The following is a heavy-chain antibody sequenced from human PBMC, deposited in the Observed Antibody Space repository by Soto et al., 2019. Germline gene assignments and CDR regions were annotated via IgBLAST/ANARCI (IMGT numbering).Heavy chain of an antibody. CDR1: GYTFTSYG. Sequence: ASVKVSCKASGYTFTSYGISWVRQAPGQGLEWMGWISAYNGNTNYAQKLQGRVTMTTDTSPSTAYMELRSLRSDDTAVYYCARPKWELLYFDYWGQGTLVTVSS. D-gene: IGHD1-26*01. CDR2: ISAYNGNT. CDR3: ARPKWELLYFDY. J-gene: IGHJ4*02. V-gene: IGHV1-18*01.